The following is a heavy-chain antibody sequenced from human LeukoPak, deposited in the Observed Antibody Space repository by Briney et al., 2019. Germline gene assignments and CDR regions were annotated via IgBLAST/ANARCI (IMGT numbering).Heavy chain of an antibody. CDR1: GGSISSSSYY. CDR3: ARTFDIVVVPAAMASLGY. CDR2: IYYSGST. D-gene: IGHD2-2*01. V-gene: IGHV4-39*01. J-gene: IGHJ4*02. Sequence: SETLSLTCTVSGGSISSSSYYWGWIRQPPGKGLEWIGSIYYSGSTYYNPSLKSRVTISVDTSKNQFSLKLSSVTAADTAVYYCARTFDIVVVPAAMASLGYWGQGTLVTVSS.